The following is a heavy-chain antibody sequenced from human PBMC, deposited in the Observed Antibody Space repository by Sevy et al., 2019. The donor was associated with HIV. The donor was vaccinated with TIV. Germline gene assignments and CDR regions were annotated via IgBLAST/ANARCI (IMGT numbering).Heavy chain of an antibody. CDR1: GFTFSSYS. CDR2: ISSSSSYI. D-gene: IGHD2-2*01. V-gene: IGHV3-21*01. CDR3: ASDLSFVGPLVYCSSTSCYHYYYGMDV. Sequence: GGSLRLSCAASGFTFSSYSMNWVRQAPGKGLEWVSSISSSSSYIYYADSVKGRFTISRDNAKNLMYLQMNSLRAEDTAVYYCASDLSFVGPLVYCSSTSCYHYYYGMDVWGQGTTVTVSS. J-gene: IGHJ6*02.